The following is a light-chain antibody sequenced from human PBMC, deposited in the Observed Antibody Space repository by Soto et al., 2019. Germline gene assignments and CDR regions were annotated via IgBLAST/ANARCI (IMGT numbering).Light chain of an antibody. CDR2: TAS. CDR3: QQTYSTWT. J-gene: IGKJ1*01. CDR1: QSINRY. V-gene: IGKV1-39*01. Sequence: DIQMTQSPSSLSASVGDRVTITCRASQSINRYLNWYQQKIGKAPKVLIYTASTLEGGVPSRFSGSGSGTEFSLTNDNLQPEDFATYYCQQTYSTWTFGQGTKVEIK.